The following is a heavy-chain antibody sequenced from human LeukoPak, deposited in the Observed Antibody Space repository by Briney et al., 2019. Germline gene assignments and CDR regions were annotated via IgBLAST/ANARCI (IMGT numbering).Heavy chain of an antibody. Sequence: ASVKVSCKASGYTFTSYDINWVRQATGQGLEWMGWINPNSGNTGYAQKFQGRVTITRNTSISTAYMELSSLRSEDTAVYYCARDRMVFGVVTRDDYWGQGNLVTVSS. D-gene: IGHD3-3*01. CDR2: INPNSGNT. V-gene: IGHV1-8*03. CDR1: GYTFTSYD. CDR3: ARDRMVFGVVTRDDY. J-gene: IGHJ4*02.